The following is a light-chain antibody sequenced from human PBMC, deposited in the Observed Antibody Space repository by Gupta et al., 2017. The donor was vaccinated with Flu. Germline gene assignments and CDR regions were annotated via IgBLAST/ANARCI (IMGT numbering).Light chain of an antibody. CDR2: KDS. V-gene: IGLV3-25*02. CDR3: QSADNSGTYV. J-gene: IGLJ1*01. Sequence: SYELTQPPSVSVSPGQTARITCSGETLATQYAYWYQQRSGQAPVVVILKDSERPFGIPGRFSGSSSETTVTLTISDVQAEDEADYYCQSADNSGTYVFGSGT. CDR1: TLATQY.